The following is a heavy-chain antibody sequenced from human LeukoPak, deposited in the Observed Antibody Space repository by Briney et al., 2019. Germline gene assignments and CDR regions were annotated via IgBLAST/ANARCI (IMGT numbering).Heavy chain of an antibody. CDR2: IIGSGDST. Sequence: GGSLRLSCAASGFTYSTYAMSWVRQAPGKGLEWVSTIIGSGDSTYYADSVKGRFTISRDNSKNTLYPQVNSLRAEDMAFYYCAKHLSSSSRYYYDSWGQGTLVTVSS. V-gene: IGHV3-23*01. CDR3: AKHLSSSSRYYYDS. J-gene: IGHJ4*02. CDR1: GFTYSTYA. D-gene: IGHD6-13*01.